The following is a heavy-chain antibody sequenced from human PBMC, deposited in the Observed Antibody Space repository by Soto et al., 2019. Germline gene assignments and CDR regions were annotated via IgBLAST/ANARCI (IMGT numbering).Heavy chain of an antibody. CDR3: ARGPTVGDF. J-gene: IGHJ3*01. CDR1: GYSFTSYG. Sequence: QVQLVQSGAEVRKPGASVKVSCKAAGYSFTSYGITWVRQAPGQGLEWMEGTYKSNTNYAQKVQGRVTMTTDTSTSTAYMELRSLTSDDTAVYYCARGPTVGDFWGQGTLVTVSS. D-gene: IGHD3-16*01. CDR2: TYKSNT. V-gene: IGHV1-18*01.